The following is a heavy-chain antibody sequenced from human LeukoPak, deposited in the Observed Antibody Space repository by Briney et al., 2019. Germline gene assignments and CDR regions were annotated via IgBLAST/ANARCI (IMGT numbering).Heavy chain of an antibody. J-gene: IGHJ4*02. D-gene: IGHD4-23*01. CDR2: ISGSGGST. CDR1: GFTFSSYA. CDR3: AKIGGKTVVTRRWDY. Sequence: PGGSLRLSCAASGFTFSSYAMSWIRQAPGKGLEWVSAISGSGGSTYYADSVKGRFTISRDNSKNTLYLQMNCLRAEDTAVYYCAKIGGKTVVTRRWDYWGQGTLVTAPS. V-gene: IGHV3-23*01.